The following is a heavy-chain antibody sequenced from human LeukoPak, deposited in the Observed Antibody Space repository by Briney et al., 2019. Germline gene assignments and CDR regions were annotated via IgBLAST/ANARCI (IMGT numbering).Heavy chain of an antibody. CDR1: GFTFSSYA. Sequence: GGSLRLSCSASGFTFSSYAMHWVRQAPGKGLEWVAVISYDGSNKYFADSVKGRFTISRDNAKNSLYLQMNSLRAEDTAVYYCARVATMVRVPLDALDIWGQGTMVPVSS. CDR2: ISYDGSNK. V-gene: IGHV3-30*03. CDR3: ARVATMVRVPLDALDI. D-gene: IGHD3-10*01. J-gene: IGHJ3*02.